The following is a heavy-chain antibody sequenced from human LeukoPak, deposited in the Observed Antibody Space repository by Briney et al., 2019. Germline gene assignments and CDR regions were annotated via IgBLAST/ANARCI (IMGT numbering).Heavy chain of an antibody. CDR2: MFDSVNT. CDR1: GGSITSHY. Sequence: SETLSLTCTVSGGSITSHYWSWLRQPPGKGLEWIAYMFDSVNTKDNPSLTSRLTLSADTSNNQLSLRLRYVTAADTAMYYCATIKRGSIYGYFDFWGQGIKVTVSS. V-gene: IGHV4-59*11. D-gene: IGHD5-18*01. CDR3: ATIKRGSIYGYFDF. J-gene: IGHJ4*02.